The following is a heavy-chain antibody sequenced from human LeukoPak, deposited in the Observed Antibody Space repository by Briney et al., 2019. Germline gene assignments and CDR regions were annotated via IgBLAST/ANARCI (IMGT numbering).Heavy chain of an antibody. Sequence: PGGSLSLSCAASGFTFTDHAWAWVRQPPGRGLEWVATIDHSGRNTHYVDAVTGRFTISRDDSRSTLFLHMRYLRADDTAVYYCATDVGEVFYDRWGQETLVTVST. CDR2: IDHSGRNT. D-gene: IGHD2/OR15-2a*01. J-gene: IGHJ5*02. CDR3: ATDVGEVFYDR. V-gene: IGHV3-23*01. CDR1: GFTFTDHA.